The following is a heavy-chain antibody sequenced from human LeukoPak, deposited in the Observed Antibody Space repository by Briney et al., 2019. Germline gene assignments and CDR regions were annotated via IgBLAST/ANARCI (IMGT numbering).Heavy chain of an antibody. CDR1: GGSISSYY. J-gene: IGHJ6*03. CDR3: ARGHREDYYYYYYMDV. V-gene: IGHV4-59*01. D-gene: IGHD5-24*01. CDR2: IYYSGST. Sequence: PSETPSLTCTVSGGSISSYYWSWIRQPPGKGLEWIGYIYYSGSTNYNPSLRSRVTISVDTSKNQFSLKLSSVTAADTAVYYCARGHREDYYYYYYMDVWGKGTTVTISS.